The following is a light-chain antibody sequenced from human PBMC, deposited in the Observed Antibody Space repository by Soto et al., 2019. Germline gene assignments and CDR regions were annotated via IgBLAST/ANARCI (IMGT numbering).Light chain of an antibody. J-gene: IGLJ2*01. CDR2: VNSDGSH. CDR3: QTWGTDIHVV. V-gene: IGLV4-69*01. Sequence: QPVLTQSPSASASLGASVKLTCTLSSGHSSYASAWHQQQPEKGPRYLMKVNSDGSHSKGDGIPDRLSGSSSGAERYLTISSLQYEDEADYYCQTWGTDIHVVFGGGTKLTVL. CDR1: SGHSSYA.